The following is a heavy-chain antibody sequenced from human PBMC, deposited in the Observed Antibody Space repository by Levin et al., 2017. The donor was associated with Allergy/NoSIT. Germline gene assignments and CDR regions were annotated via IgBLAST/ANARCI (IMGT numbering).Heavy chain of an antibody. J-gene: IGHJ2*01. Sequence: LSLPCAASGFTFRSYAMSWVRQAPGKGLEWVSAISVSGGSTYYADSVKGRFTISRDNSKNTLYLQMNSLRAEDTAVYYCAKDRGDSGFEVFDLWGRGTLVTVSS. CDR3: AKDRGDSGFEVFDL. D-gene: IGHD5-12*01. CDR2: ISVSGGST. V-gene: IGHV3-23*01. CDR1: GFTFRSYA.